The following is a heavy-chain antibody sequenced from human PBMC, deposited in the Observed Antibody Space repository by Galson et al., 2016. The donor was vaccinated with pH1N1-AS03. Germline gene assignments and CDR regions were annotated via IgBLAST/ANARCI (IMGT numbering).Heavy chain of an antibody. CDR1: GDTFSNYA. D-gene: IGHD1-26*01. Sequence: SVKVSCKASGDTFSNYALSWVRQAPGQGLEWMGGVIPTLGIYKHAQKFQDRVTITADKSTSTAYLELTSLRAEDTAVYYCARDRYFSGWSYEGWFDPWGPGTLVTVSS. V-gene: IGHV1-69*10. CDR3: ARDRYFSGWSYEGWFDP. J-gene: IGHJ5*02. CDR2: VIPTLGIY.